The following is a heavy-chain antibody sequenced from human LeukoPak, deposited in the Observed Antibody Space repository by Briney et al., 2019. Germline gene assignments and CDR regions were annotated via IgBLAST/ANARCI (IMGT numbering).Heavy chain of an antibody. CDR2: IWYDGSNK. Sequence: GTSLRLSCAASGFTFRSHGMHWVRQAPGKGLEWVAFIWYDGSNKYYTDSVKGRFTISRDNSRNTLYLQMNSLRAEDTAVYYCAGDRATSYFDYWGQGALVTISS. V-gene: IGHV3-33*01. CDR3: AGDRATSYFDY. D-gene: IGHD1-26*01. J-gene: IGHJ4*02. CDR1: GFTFRSHG.